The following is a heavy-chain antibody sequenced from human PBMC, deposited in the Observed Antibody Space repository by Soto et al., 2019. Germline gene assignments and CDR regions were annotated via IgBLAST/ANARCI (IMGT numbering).Heavy chain of an antibody. D-gene: IGHD3-3*01. CDR1: GFTVSSNY. Sequence: EVQLVESGGGLVQPGGSMRLSCAASGFTVSSNYMSWVRQAPGKGLEWVSVIYSGGSTYYADSVKGRFTISRDNSKNTLYPQMNSLRAEDTAVYYCARVLRFLEWLLGFDPWGQGTLVTVSS. V-gene: IGHV3-66*01. CDR2: IYSGGST. J-gene: IGHJ5*02. CDR3: ARVLRFLEWLLGFDP.